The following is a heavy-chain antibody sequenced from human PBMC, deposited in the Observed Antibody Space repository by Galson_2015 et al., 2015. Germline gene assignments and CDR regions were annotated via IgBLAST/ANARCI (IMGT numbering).Heavy chain of an antibody. J-gene: IGHJ3*02. CDR2: IWYDGSNK. CDR3: ARDSEQWLVFRDDAFDI. V-gene: IGHV3-33*01. D-gene: IGHD6-19*01. Sequence: SLRLSCAASGSTFSSYGMHWVRQAPGKGLEWVAVIWYDGSNKYYADSVKGRFTISRDNSKNTLYLQMNSLRAEDTAVYYCARDSEQWLVFRDDAFDIWGQGTMVTVSS. CDR1: GSTFSSYG.